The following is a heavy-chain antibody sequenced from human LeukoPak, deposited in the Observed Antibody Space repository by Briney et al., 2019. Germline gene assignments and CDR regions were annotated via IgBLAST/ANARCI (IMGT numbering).Heavy chain of an antibody. Sequence: ASVKVSCKTSGYTFTSDGITWVRQAAGQGLEWMGWISAYSGNTNSAQKFQDRVTMTTDTSTNTAYIELRSLTSDATAVYYCARGSRTTVLDYWGQGTLLTASS. CDR1: GYTFTSDG. J-gene: IGHJ4*02. CDR2: ISAYSGNT. V-gene: IGHV1-18*01. CDR3: ARGSRTTVLDY. D-gene: IGHD4-17*01.